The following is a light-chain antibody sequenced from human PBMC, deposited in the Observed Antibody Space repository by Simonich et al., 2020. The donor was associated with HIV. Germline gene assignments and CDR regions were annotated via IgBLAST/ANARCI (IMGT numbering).Light chain of an antibody. Sequence: DIVMTQSPDSLAVSLGERATINCKSSQSVLYSSNTKNYLAWYQQKPRQPPKLLIYWAATREYGVTDRFSGSGSGTDFTLTISSLQAEDVAVYYCQQFYSAPLTFGGGTKVEIK. CDR1: QSVLYSSNTKNY. V-gene: IGKV4-1*01. CDR3: QQFYSAPLT. J-gene: IGKJ4*01. CDR2: WAA.